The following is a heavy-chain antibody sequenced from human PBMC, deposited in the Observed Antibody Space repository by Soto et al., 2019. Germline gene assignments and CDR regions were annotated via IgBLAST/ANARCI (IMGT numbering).Heavy chain of an antibody. V-gene: IGHV3-53*01. Sequence: EVQLVESGGGLIQPGGSLRLSCAVSGFTVSNNYMSWVRQAPGKGLEGVSVIYSGGYTAYGDSVKGRFTISRDNSKNTLYPQIKSLGAPHPAVFSCPTHPGGGGYWGQGTLVTVSS. D-gene: IGHD3-10*01. CDR1: GFTVSNNY. CDR3: PTHPGGGGY. J-gene: IGHJ4*02. CDR2: IYSGGYT.